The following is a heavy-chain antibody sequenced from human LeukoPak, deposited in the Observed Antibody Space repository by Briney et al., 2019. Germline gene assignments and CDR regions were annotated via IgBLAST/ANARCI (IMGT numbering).Heavy chain of an antibody. CDR3: ARESSYSSGWYYFDY. Sequence: GGSLRLSCAASGFTFSTYSMTWVRQAPGKGLEWVSYISSSSSTIYYADSVKGRFTISRDNSKNTLYLQMNSLRAEDTAVYYCARESSYSSGWYYFDYWGQGTLVTVSS. CDR2: ISSSSSTI. D-gene: IGHD6-19*01. CDR1: GFTFSTYS. J-gene: IGHJ4*02. V-gene: IGHV3-48*01.